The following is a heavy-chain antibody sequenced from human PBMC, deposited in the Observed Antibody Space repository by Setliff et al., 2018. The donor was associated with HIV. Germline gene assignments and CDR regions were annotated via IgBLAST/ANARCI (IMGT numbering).Heavy chain of an antibody. CDR1: GVFFTDYF. CDR3: ARSYYGVPYN. J-gene: IGHJ4*02. Sequence: PSETRSLACGVYGVFFTDYFWSWIRKSPGKGLEWIGEINHSGNTNYNPSLKSRVTISVDTSKTQFSLSLTSVTGADTAVYYCARSYYGVPYNWGQEILVSVSS. D-gene: IGHD2-21*01. V-gene: IGHV4-34*01. CDR2: INHSGNT.